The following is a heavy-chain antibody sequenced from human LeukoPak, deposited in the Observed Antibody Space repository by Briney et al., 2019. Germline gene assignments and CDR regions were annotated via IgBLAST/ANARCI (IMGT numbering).Heavy chain of an antibody. CDR1: GYSISSGYY. Sequence: PSETLSLTCTVSGYSISSGYYWSWIRQPAGKGLEWIGRIYTSGSTNYNPSLKSRVTISVDTSKNQFSLKLSSVTAADTAVYYCAREFDSSGQGLTPWGQGTLVTVSS. D-gene: IGHD3-22*01. CDR3: AREFDSSGQGLTP. CDR2: IYTSGST. J-gene: IGHJ5*02. V-gene: IGHV4-61*02.